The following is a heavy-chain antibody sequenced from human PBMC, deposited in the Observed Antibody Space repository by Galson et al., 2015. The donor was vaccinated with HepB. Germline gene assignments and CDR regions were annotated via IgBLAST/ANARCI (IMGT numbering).Heavy chain of an antibody. J-gene: IGHJ4*02. D-gene: IGHD1-26*01. V-gene: IGHV3-33*01. CDR1: GFTFSSYG. CDR2: IWYDGSNK. Sequence: SLRLSCAASGFTFSSYGMHWVRQAPGKGLEWVAVIWYDGSNKYYADSVKGRFTISRDNSKNTLYLQMNSLRAEDTAVYYCASGSYPYYFDYWGQGTLVTVSS. CDR3: ASGSYPYYFDY.